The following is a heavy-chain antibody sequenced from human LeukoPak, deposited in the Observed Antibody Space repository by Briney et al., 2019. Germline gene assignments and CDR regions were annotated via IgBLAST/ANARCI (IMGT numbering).Heavy chain of an antibody. J-gene: IGHJ4*02. V-gene: IGHV7-4-1*02. CDR3: ARNPRDGPPDY. Sequence: ASVKVSCKASGYSFTSSVMNWVRQAPGQGLEWMGWINTNTGNPTYVEGFTGRFVFSLDTSVSTAYLQISSLKAEDTAIYYCARNPRDGPPDYWGQGTLVTVSS. D-gene: IGHD2-21*01. CDR2: INTNTGNP. CDR1: GYSFTSSV.